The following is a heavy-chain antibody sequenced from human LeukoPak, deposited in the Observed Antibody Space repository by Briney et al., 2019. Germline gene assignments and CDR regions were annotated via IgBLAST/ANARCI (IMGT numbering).Heavy chain of an antibody. V-gene: IGHV4-4*07. CDR3: ARDVVTTTGDYFDC. CDR1: GGSINIYY. J-gene: IGHJ4*02. Sequence: PPETLSLTCTVSGGSINIYYWSWIRQSAGKGLEWIGRIYTSGSTNYNPSLKSRVTMSVDTSKHQFSLKLSSVTAADTAVYYCARDVVTTTGDYFDCWGQGTLVTVSS. CDR2: IYTSGST. D-gene: IGHD2-2*01.